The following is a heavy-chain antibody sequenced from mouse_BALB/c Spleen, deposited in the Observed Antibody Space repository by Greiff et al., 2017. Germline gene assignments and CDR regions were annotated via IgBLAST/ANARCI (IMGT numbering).Heavy chain of an antibody. CDR3: ARDWDGY. Sequence: VHLVESGAELVKPGASVKLSCTASGFNIKDTYMHWVKQRPEQGLEWIGRIDPANGNTKYDPKFQGKATITADTSSNTAYLQLSSLTSEDTAVYYCARDWDGYWGQGTTLTVSS. CDR2: IDPANGNT. J-gene: IGHJ2*01. V-gene: IGHV14-3*02. D-gene: IGHD4-1*01. CDR1: GFNIKDTY.